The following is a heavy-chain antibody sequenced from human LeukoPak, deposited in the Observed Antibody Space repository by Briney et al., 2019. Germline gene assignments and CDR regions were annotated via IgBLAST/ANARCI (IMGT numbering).Heavy chain of an antibody. J-gene: IGHJ4*02. CDR3: AKDVVVTPGYFGY. Sequence: GGSLRLSCEASGFTFSSYAMSWVRQAPGKGLEWVSAISGSGGSTYYADSVKGRFTISRDNSKNTLYLQVNSLRAEDTAVYHCAKDVVVTPGYFGYWGQGTLVTVSS. D-gene: IGHD4-23*01. V-gene: IGHV3-23*01. CDR2: ISGSGGST. CDR1: GFTFSSYA.